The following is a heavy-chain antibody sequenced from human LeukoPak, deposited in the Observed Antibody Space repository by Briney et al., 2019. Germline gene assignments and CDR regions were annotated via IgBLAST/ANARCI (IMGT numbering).Heavy chain of an antibody. V-gene: IGHV4-34*01. D-gene: IGHD4-17*01. Sequence: SETLSVTCAVYGGSFSGYYWSWIRQPPGKGLEWIGEINHSGSTNYNPSLKSRVTILVDTSKNQFSLKLSSVTAADTAVYYCARGHSPVTTKVSYFQHWGQGTLVTVSS. CDR3: ARGHSPVTTKVSYFQH. CDR2: INHSGST. CDR1: GGSFSGYY. J-gene: IGHJ1*01.